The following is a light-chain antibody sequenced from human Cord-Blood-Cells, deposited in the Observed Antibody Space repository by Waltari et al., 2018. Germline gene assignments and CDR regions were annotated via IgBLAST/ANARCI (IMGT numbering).Light chain of an antibody. V-gene: IGLV2-8*01. CDR3: SSYAGSNNWV. CDR2: EVS. CDR1: SSDVGGYNY. Sequence: QSALTQPPSASGSPGQSVTISCTGTSSDVGGYNYVSWYQQHPGKAPKLMIYEVSKRPPVVPDRFSGSKSGTTASLTVSGLQAEDEADYYCSSYAGSNNWVFGGGTKLTVL. J-gene: IGLJ3*02.